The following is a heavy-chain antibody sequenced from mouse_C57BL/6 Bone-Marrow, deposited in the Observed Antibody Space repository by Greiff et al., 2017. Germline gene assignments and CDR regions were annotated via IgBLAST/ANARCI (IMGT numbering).Heavy chain of an antibody. CDR2: ISDGGSYT. Sequence: EVQLQESGGGLVKPGGSLKLSCAASGFTFSSYAMSWVRQTPEKRLEWVATISDGGSYTYYPDNVKGRITISRDNAKNNLYLQMSHLKSEDTAMYDCARDPSNYFDYWGQGTTLTVSS. CDR3: ARDPSNYFDY. V-gene: IGHV5-4*01. J-gene: IGHJ2*01. CDR1: GFTFSSYA.